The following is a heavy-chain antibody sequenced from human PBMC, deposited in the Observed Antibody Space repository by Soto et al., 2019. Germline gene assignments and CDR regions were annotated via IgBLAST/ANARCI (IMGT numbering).Heavy chain of an antibody. Sequence: GGSLRLSCAASGFTFSSYAMSWVRQAPGKGLEWVSAISGSGGSTYYADSVKGRFTISRDNSKNTLYLQMNSLRAEDTAVYYCAKVPTRYGSGSYYFDYWGQGTLGTVSS. D-gene: IGHD3-10*01. V-gene: IGHV3-23*01. CDR1: GFTFSSYA. J-gene: IGHJ4*02. CDR2: ISGSGGST. CDR3: AKVPTRYGSGSYYFDY.